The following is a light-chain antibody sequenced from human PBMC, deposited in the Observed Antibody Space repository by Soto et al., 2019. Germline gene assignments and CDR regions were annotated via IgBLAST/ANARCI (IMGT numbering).Light chain of an antibody. Sequence: EIVLTQSPGTLSLSPGDRATLACRASQSVNSFYLAWYQQKPGQAPRLLIYAASSRAAGIPDRFSGSASGTDFTLTISRLEPEDFAVYYCQQYDSSPQTFGQGTKLEIK. CDR2: AAS. V-gene: IGKV3-20*01. J-gene: IGKJ2*01. CDR1: QSVNSFY. CDR3: QQYDSSPQT.